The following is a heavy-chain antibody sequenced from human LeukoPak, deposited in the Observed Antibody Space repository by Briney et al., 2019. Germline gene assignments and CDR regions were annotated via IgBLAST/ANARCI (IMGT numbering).Heavy chain of an antibody. J-gene: IGHJ4*02. V-gene: IGHV3-48*02. Sequence: GGSLRLSCAASGFTFSSYSMNWVRQAPGKGLEWVSYISSSSSTIYYADSVKGRFTISRDNAKNSLYLQMNGLRDEDTAVYYCARSVLAYCGGDCFRPEYYFDYWGQGTLVTVSS. CDR3: ARSVLAYCGGDCFRPEYYFDY. D-gene: IGHD2-21*02. CDR2: ISSSSSTI. CDR1: GFTFSSYS.